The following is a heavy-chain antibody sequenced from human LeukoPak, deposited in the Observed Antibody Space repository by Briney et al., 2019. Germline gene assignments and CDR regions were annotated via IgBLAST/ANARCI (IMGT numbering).Heavy chain of an antibody. J-gene: IGHJ5*02. V-gene: IGHV4-59*01. CDR2: IYYSGST. D-gene: IGHD3-22*01. Sequence: SETLSLTCTVSGGSISSYYWSWIRQPPGKGLEWIGYIYYSGSTNYNPSLKSRVTISVDTSKNQFSLKLSSVTAADTAVYYCARTNYDSSGYQSWGQGTLVTVSS. CDR1: GGSISSYY. CDR3: ARTNYDSSGYQS.